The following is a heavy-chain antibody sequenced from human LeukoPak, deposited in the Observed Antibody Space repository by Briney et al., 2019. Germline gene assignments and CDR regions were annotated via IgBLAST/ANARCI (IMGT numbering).Heavy chain of an antibody. V-gene: IGHV3-66*01. CDR2: IYSGDST. D-gene: IGHD5-24*01. CDR3: ARDGRWLQLAPDAFDI. Sequence: GGSLRLSCAASGFTVSSNYMAWVRQAPGKGLEWVSLIYSGDSTYYADSVKGRFTMSRDNSKNTLYLQMNSLRVEDTAVYYCARDGRWLQLAPDAFDIWGQGTMVTVSS. J-gene: IGHJ3*02. CDR1: GFTVSSNY.